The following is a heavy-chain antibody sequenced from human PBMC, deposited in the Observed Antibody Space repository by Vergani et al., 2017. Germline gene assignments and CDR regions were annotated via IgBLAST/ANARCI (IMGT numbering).Heavy chain of an antibody. CDR1: GFTFSSYA. V-gene: IGHV3-23*04. Sequence: EVQLVESGGGLVKPGGSLRLSCAASGFTFSSYAMNWVRQAPGKGLECVSTISGSGGSTYYADSVKGRFTISRDNSKNTLYLQMNSLRAEDTAVYYCARPMESRYWYFDLWGRGTLVTVSS. D-gene: IGHD1-1*01. CDR3: ARPMESRYWYFDL. J-gene: IGHJ2*01. CDR2: ISGSGGST.